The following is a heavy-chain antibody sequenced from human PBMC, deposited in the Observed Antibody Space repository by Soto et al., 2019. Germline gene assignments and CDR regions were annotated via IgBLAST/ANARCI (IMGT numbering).Heavy chain of an antibody. D-gene: IGHD6-13*01. CDR2: INSGSTSI. V-gene: IGHV3-48*02. CDR1: GFIFSTYS. Sequence: EVQLVESGGGLVQPGGSLRLSCAASGFIFSTYSMNWVRQAPGKGLEWISFINSGSTSIYYADSVRGRFTISRDNAENSLFLQRNSLRDEDPAVYYCARLYSTSTVSRWFAPWGQGTLVTVSS. J-gene: IGHJ5*02. CDR3: ARLYSTSTVSRWFAP.